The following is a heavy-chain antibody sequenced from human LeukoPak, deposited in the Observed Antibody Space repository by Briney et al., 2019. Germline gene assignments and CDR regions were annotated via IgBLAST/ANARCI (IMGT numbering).Heavy chain of an antibody. Sequence: PGGSLRLSCAASGFTFSNDWMHWVRQAPGKGLLWVSHMRSDERDIRYADSVKGRFTISRDNAENTLYLEMNSLRVEDSGVYYCARDSAECTGGSCYFVNWGQGTLVTVSS. CDR1: GFTFSNDW. CDR3: ARDSAECTGGSCYFVN. CDR2: MRSDERDI. D-gene: IGHD2-8*02. V-gene: IGHV3-74*01. J-gene: IGHJ4*02.